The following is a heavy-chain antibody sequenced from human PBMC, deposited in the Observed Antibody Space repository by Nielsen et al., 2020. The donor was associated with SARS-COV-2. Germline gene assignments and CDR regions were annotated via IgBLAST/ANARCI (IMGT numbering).Heavy chain of an antibody. CDR1: GFTFSSYS. CDR2: ISSSSSYI. Sequence: GESLKISCAASGFTFSSYSMNWVRQAPGKGLEWVSSISSSSSYIYYADSVKGRFTISRDNAKNSLYLQMNSLRAEDTAVYYCAKHHFSVGYFDYWGQGTLVTVSS. CDR3: AKHHFSVGYFDY. V-gene: IGHV3-21*04. D-gene: IGHD1-14*01. J-gene: IGHJ4*02.